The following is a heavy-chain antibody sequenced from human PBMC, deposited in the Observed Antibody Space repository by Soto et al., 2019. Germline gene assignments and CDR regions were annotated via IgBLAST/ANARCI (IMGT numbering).Heavy chain of an antibody. D-gene: IGHD5-18*01. CDR3: ARELAANRGYSYGSDY. J-gene: IGHJ4*02. V-gene: IGHV1-46*01. CDR1: GYTFTSYY. Sequence: ASVKVSCKASGYTFTSYYMHWVRQAPGQGLEWMGIINPSGGSTSYAQKFQGRVTMTRDTSTSTVYMELSSLRSEDTAVYYCARELAANRGYSYGSDYWGQGTLGTVSS. CDR2: INPSGGST.